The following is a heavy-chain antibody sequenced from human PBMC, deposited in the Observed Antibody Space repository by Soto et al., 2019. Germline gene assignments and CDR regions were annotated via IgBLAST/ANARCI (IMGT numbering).Heavy chain of an antibody. D-gene: IGHD6-19*01. CDR2: IYPGDSDT. J-gene: IGHJ6*02. CDR3: ARHRVAVAQIYYYYYGMDV. Sequence: PGESLKISCKGSGYDFTKYWIAWVRQMPGKGLEWMGIIYPGDSDTRYSPSFQGQVTISADKSISTAYLQWSSLKASDTAMYYCARHRVAVAQIYYYYYGMDVWGQGTTVTVSS. CDR1: GYDFTKYW. V-gene: IGHV5-51*01.